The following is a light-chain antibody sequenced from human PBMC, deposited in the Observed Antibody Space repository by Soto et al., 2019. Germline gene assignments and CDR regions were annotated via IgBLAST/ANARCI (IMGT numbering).Light chain of an antibody. J-gene: IGKJ1*01. CDR3: QQYSEWPRT. CDR1: QSVNRN. CDR2: GAS. V-gene: IGKV3-15*01. Sequence: EIVMTQSPATLYVSPGERATLSCRASQSVNRNLAWYQQKPGQAPRLLIYGASPRATTIPDRFSGSGSGTEFTLTISSLQSEDFAVYYCQQYSEWPRTFGQGTRVEIK.